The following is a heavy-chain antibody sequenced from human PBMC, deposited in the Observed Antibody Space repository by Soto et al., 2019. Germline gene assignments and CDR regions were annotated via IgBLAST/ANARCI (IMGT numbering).Heavy chain of an antibody. D-gene: IGHD3-9*01. V-gene: IGHV3-66*01. CDR1: GFTVGISY. CDR3: AKRKYFPSPTGFDS. Sequence: PGGSLRLSCAASGFTVGISYMSWVRQVPGKGLEWVSIIYSGGETYYAASVKGRFTISRDNSKNTLFLQMSSLRAEDTAIYYCAKRKYFPSPTGFDSRAQETLVTVSS. CDR2: IYSGGET. J-gene: IGHJ4*02.